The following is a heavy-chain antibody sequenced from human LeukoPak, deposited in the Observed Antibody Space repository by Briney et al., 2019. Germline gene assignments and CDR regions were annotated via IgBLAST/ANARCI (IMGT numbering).Heavy chain of an antibody. CDR1: GYSFTSYW. V-gene: IGHV1-18*04. D-gene: IGHD6-13*01. J-gene: IGHJ4*02. CDR2: ISAYNGNT. CDR3: ARRAGPGDY. Sequence: GESLKISCKGSGYSFTSYWISWVRQAPGQGLEWMGWISAYNGNTNYAQKIQGRVTMTTDTSTSTAYMELRSLRSDDTAVYYCARRAGPGDYWGQGTLVTVSS.